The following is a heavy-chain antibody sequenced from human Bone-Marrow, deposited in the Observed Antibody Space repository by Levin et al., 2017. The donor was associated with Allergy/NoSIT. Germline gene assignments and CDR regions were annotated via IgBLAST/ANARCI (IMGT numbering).Heavy chain of an antibody. CDR3: ASPGYCSREPCPYFYYYMDV. CDR1: GYTFTSYA. D-gene: IGHD2-2*01. Sequence: ASVKVSCKASGYTFTSYAMNWVRQAPGQGLEWMGWINTNTGNPTYAQGFTGRFVFSLDTSVSTAYLQISSLKAEDTAVYYCASPGYCSREPCPYFYYYMDVWGKGTTVTVSS. V-gene: IGHV7-4-1*02. J-gene: IGHJ6*03. CDR2: INTNTGNP.